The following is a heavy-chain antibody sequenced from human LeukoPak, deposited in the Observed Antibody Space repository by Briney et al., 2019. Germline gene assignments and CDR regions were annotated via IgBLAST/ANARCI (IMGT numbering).Heavy chain of an antibody. CDR2: IYTSGST. CDR3: AREPELGSGDFDY. D-gene: IGHD7-27*01. V-gene: IGHV4-61*02. CDR1: SGSISSGSYY. Sequence: PSETLSLTCTVSSGSISSGSYYWSWIRQPAGKGLEWIGRIYTSGSTNYNPSLKSRVTISVDTSKNQFSLKLSSVTAADTAVYYCAREPELGSGDFDYWGQGTLVTVSS. J-gene: IGHJ4*02.